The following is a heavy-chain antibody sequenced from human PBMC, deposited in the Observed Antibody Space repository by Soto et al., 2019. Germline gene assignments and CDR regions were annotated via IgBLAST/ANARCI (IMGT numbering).Heavy chain of an antibody. J-gene: IGHJ6*02. CDR2: IIPIFGTA. CDR3: ARVPRYSSSSYYYYGMDV. D-gene: IGHD6-6*01. Sequence: SVKVSCKASGGTFSSYAISWVRQAPVQGLEWMGGIIPIFGTANYAQKFQGRVTITADESTSTAYMELSSLRSEDTAVYYCARVPRYSSSSYYYYGMDVWGQGTTVTVSS. V-gene: IGHV1-69*01. CDR1: GGTFSSYA.